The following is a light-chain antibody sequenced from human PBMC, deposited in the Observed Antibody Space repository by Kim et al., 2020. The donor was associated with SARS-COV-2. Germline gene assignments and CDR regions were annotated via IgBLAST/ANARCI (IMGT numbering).Light chain of an antibody. J-gene: IGKJ4*01. CDR1: QSVRSN. Sequence: EIVMTQSPATLSLSPGERATLSCRASQSVRSNLAWYQQKPGQAPRLLIYGASTRATGIPATFSGNGSGTEFTLTISSLQSEDFAVYYCQQYNDWPLTFGGGTKVDIK. CDR3: QQYNDWPLT. CDR2: GAS. V-gene: IGKV3-15*01.